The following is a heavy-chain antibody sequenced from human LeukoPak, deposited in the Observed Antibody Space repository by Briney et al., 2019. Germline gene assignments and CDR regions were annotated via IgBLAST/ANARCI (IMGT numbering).Heavy chain of an antibody. Sequence: PGGSLRLSCAASGFPFGDAWMNWVRQAPGKGLEWVGCIRGKTTGGTTDYAAPVKGRFTISRDDSANTLYLQMNSLKIEDTGVYYCTAGLAKTNDDCWGQGTLVTVSS. J-gene: IGHJ4*02. V-gene: IGHV3-15*01. CDR1: GFPFGDAW. CDR2: IRGKTTGGTT. D-gene: IGHD2-21*01. CDR3: TAGLAKTNDDC.